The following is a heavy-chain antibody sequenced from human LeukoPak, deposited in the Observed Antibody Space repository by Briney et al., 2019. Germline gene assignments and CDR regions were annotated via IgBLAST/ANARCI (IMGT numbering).Heavy chain of an antibody. Sequence: SETLSLTCAVDDGSFSGYYWSWIRQPPGKGLEWIGEINHSGSTNYNPSPKSRVTISVDTSKNQFSLKLSSVTAADTAVYYCARGYLAYYDSSGYVPYYFDYWGQGTLVTVSS. V-gene: IGHV4-34*01. D-gene: IGHD3-22*01. CDR3: ARGYLAYYDSSGYVPYYFDY. CDR2: INHSGST. J-gene: IGHJ4*02. CDR1: DGSFSGYY.